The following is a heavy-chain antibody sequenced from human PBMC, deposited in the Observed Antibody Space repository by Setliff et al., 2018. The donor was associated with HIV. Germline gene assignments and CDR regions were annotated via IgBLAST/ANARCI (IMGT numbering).Heavy chain of an antibody. Sequence: GESLKISCKGSGYTFPHAWIGWVRQMPGKGLEWMGIIYLSDSDTRYSRSFQGQVTISVDQSITTAYLQWSTLKASDTAIYYCATRLLGYSGLNYWGQGTSVTVSS. CDR3: ATRLLGYSGLNY. CDR2: IYLSDSDT. V-gene: IGHV5-51*01. CDR1: GYTFPHAW. J-gene: IGHJ4*02. D-gene: IGHD5-12*01.